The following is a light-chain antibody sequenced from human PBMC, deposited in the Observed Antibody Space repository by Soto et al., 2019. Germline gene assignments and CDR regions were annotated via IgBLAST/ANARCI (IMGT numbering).Light chain of an antibody. V-gene: IGKV1-5*03. CDR1: QTISSS. CDR2: RAS. CDR3: QQYNSYSPYT. Sequence: DIQMTQFPSTLSASIGDRVTITCRASQTISSSLAWYQQKPGKAPKLLIYRASSLETGVPSRFSGSGSGTEFTLTISSLQPYDFATYYCQQYNSYSPYTFGQGTRLEIK. J-gene: IGKJ2*01.